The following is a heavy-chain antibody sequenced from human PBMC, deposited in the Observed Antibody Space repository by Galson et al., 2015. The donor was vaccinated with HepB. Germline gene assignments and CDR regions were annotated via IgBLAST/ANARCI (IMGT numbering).Heavy chain of an antibody. CDR3: AREYRYTRGWSIDY. J-gene: IGHJ4*02. V-gene: IGHV3-21*01. D-gene: IGHD6-19*01. CDR2: FRTSSTHI. Sequence: SLRLSCAASGFIFSSYKMNWVRQAPGRGLEWVSSFRTSSTHISYADSVKGRFTISRDNAKSSLYLQMNSLRAEDTAVYYCAREYRYTRGWSIDYWGQGTLVTVSS. CDR1: GFIFSSYK.